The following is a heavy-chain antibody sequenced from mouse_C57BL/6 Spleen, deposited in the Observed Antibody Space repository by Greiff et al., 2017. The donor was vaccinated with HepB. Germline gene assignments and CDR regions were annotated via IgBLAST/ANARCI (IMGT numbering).Heavy chain of an antibody. Sequence: VQLQQSGAELVRPGASVTLSCKASGYTFTDYEMHWVKQTPVHGLEWIGAIDPETGGTAYNQKFKGKAILTADKSSSTAYMELRSLTSEDSAVYYCTRREDYSLYWYFDVWGTGTTVTVSS. V-gene: IGHV1-15*01. CDR2: IDPETGGT. CDR3: TRREDYSLYWYFDV. CDR1: GYTFTDYE. D-gene: IGHD2-12*01. J-gene: IGHJ1*03.